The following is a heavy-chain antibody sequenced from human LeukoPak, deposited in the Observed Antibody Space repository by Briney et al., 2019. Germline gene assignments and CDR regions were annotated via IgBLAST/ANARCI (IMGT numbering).Heavy chain of an antibody. CDR2: ISPDGSSV. CDR1: GFTFSSYW. J-gene: IGHJ4*02. CDR3: ARSGSGWFDF. V-gene: IGHV3-74*01. Sequence: GGSLRLSCAASGFTFSSYWMHWVRQAPGKGLVWVSRISPDGSSVIYADSVKGRFTIPTDNAKNTLYLQMNSLRAEDTAVYYCARSGSGWFDFWGQGTLVTVSS. D-gene: IGHD6-19*01.